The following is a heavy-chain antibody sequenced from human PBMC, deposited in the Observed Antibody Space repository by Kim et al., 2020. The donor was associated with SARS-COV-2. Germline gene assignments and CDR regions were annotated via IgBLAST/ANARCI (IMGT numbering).Heavy chain of an antibody. CDR2: IYYSGSS. Sequence: SETLSLTCTVSGGSISSYYWSWIRQPPGKGLEWIGYIYYSGSSNYNPSLKSRVTISIDKSKNQFSLKLSSVTAADTAVYYCANSGGNAYYDIYSWGQGTLVTVSS. CDR3: ANSGGNAYYDIYS. D-gene: IGHD3-9*01. J-gene: IGHJ4*02. V-gene: IGHV4-59*13. CDR1: GGSISSYY.